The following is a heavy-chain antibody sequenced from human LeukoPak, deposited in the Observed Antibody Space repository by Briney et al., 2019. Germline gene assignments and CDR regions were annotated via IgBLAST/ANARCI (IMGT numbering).Heavy chain of an antibody. J-gene: IGHJ4*02. Sequence: SETLSLTCTVSGGSISGHSWTWIRQPPGKGLEWIGSIYYRGGSNYNPSLKSRVTISLDTSKKQFSLKLSSVTAADTAVYYCARGKQWLAFDYWGQGTLVTVSS. CDR3: ARGKQWLAFDY. CDR1: GGSISGHS. CDR2: IYYRGGS. V-gene: IGHV4-59*11. D-gene: IGHD6-19*01.